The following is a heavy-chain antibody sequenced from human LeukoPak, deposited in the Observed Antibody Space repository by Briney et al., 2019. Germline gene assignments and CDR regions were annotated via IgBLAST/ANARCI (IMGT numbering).Heavy chain of an antibody. CDR2: SATTKPNSCTT. CDR1: ASSMIDHH. V-gene: IGHV3-72*01. Sequence: GGPLRLSCGGGASSMIDHHMYGVRQALEERLEGIGRSATTKPNSCTTQYAASMRGRFTISRDDSQNSLYLLLNSLKPEDTAVYFCVRVVTTGSDWYHFDTWGLGTLVTVSS. CDR3: VRVVTTGSDWYHFDT. D-gene: IGHD6-13*01. J-gene: IGHJ4*02.